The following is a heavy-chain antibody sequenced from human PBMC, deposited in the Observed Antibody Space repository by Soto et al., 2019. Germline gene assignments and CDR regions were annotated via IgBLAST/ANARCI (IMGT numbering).Heavy chain of an antibody. D-gene: IGHD3-10*01. Sequence: SETLSLTCTVSGGSISSGGYYWSWLRQHPEKGLEWIGSIYYSGSTNYKPSLKSRVTICVDTSKNQFSLKLSSVIAADTAVYYCARRELLWTFDIWGQGTMVS. V-gene: IGHV4-39*01. CDR2: IYYSGST. CDR3: ARRELLWTFDI. CDR1: GGSISSGGYY. J-gene: IGHJ3*02.